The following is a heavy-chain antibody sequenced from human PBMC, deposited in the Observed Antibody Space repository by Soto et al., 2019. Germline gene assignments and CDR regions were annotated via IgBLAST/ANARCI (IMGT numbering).Heavy chain of an antibody. CDR1: GFIFSIYS. CDR2: ISSSSGTI. J-gene: IGHJ6*03. D-gene: IGHD2-2*01. CDR3: ARDLLPHYSSTSCYDPAAGSLPGYYYMDV. Sequence: GGSLRLSCAASGFIFSIYSMNWVRQAPGKGLEWVSYISSSSGTIYYADSVKGRFTISRDNAQNSLYLLMNSLRAEDTAVYYCARDLLPHYSSTSCYDPAAGSLPGYYYMDVWGKGTTVTVSS. V-gene: IGHV3-48*01.